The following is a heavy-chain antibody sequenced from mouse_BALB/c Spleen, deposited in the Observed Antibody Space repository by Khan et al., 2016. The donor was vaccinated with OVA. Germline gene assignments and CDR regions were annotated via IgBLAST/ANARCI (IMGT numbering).Heavy chain of an antibody. CDR1: GYSFTAYS. J-gene: IGHJ3*01. CDR3: ARGYDFFAY. Sequence: EVQRQQSGPDLVKTGASVKISCKASGYSFTAYSMNWVKLSHGKSLECIGRINPNTDNTNSNQKFKGKAILTVDTSSSTAYMELRSLTSEVYAVDFCARGYDFFAYWGQGTLVTVSA. CDR2: INPNTDNT. V-gene: IGHV1-26*01. D-gene: IGHD2-14*01.